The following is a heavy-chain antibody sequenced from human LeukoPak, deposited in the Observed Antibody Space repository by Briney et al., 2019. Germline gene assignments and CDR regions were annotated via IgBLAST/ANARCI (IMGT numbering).Heavy chain of an antibody. D-gene: IGHD3-22*01. Sequence: SETLSLTCGVSGGSFSGYYWNWIRQPPGKGLKWVGEINHSGSTNYNPSLKSRVTISADTSKNRFSLNLSSVTAADTAVYYCALTNHYYDSVGKPHDALDIWGQGTMVTVSS. J-gene: IGHJ3*02. CDR3: ALTNHYYDSVGKPHDALDI. V-gene: IGHV4-34*01. CDR1: GGSFSGYY. CDR2: INHSGST.